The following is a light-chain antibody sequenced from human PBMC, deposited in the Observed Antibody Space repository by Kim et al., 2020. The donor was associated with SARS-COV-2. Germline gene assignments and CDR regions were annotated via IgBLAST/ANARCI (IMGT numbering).Light chain of an antibody. CDR1: KLGDKY. CDR3: QAWDSSTVV. Sequence: GAPGQTARITCSGDKLGDKYACWYQQKPGQSPVLVMYEDTKRPSGIPERFSGSNSGNTATLTISGTQSLDEADYYCQAWDSSTVVFGGGTQLTVL. J-gene: IGLJ2*01. V-gene: IGLV3-1*01. CDR2: EDT.